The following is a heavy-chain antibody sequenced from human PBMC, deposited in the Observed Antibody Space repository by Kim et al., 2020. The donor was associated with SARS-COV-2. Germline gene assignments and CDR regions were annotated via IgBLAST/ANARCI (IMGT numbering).Heavy chain of an antibody. V-gene: IGHV7-4-1*02. J-gene: IGHJ4*02. CDR3: ARDHIAVAGGDFDY. Sequence: AQGFTGRFVFSLDTSVSTAYLQISSLKAEDTAVYYCARDHIAVAGGDFDYWGQGTLVTVSS. D-gene: IGHD6-19*01.